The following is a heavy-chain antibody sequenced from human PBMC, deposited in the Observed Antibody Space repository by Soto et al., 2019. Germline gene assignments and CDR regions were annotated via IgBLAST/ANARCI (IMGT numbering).Heavy chain of an antibody. J-gene: IGHJ4*02. CDR1: GGSFSGYY. D-gene: IGHD3-3*01. CDR3: AREENYDFWSGYYKGYFDY. Sequence: SETLSLTCAVYGGSFSGYYWSWIRQPPGKGLEWVGEINHSGSTNYNPSLKSRVTISVDTSKNQFPLKLSSVTAADTAVYYCAREENYDFWSGYYKGYFDYWGQGTLVTVSS. CDR2: INHSGST. V-gene: IGHV4-34*01.